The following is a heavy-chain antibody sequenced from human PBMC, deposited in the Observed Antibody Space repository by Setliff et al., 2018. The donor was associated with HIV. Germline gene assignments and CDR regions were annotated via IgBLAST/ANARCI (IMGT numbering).Heavy chain of an antibody. V-gene: IGHV4-39*01. CDR3: ARRTAVAGHWNFDL. J-gene: IGHJ2*01. Sequence: SETLSLTCTVSGGSISTSRYYWSWIRQPPGKGLEWIGEINHSGSTDYNPSLKSRVTISVDTSKNQFSLKLSSVTATDTAVYYCARRTAVAGHWNFDLWGRGTLVTVSS. CDR2: INHSGST. D-gene: IGHD6-19*01. CDR1: GGSISTSRYY.